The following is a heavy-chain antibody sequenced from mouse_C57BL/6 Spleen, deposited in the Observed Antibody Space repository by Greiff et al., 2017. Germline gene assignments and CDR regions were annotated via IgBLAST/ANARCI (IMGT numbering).Heavy chain of an antibody. Sequence: VQLQQPGAELVKPGASVKLSCKASGYTFTSYWMRWVKQRPGQGLEWIGMIHPNSGSTNYNEKFKSKATLTVDKSSSTAYMQLSSLTSEDSAVYYCARWGAYSTPFAYWGQGTLVTVSA. D-gene: IGHD2-5*01. CDR1: GYTFTSYW. J-gene: IGHJ3*01. V-gene: IGHV1-64*01. CDR2: IHPNSGST. CDR3: ARWGAYSTPFAY.